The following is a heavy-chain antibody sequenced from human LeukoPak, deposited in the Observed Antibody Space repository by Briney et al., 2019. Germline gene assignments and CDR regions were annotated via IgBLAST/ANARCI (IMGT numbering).Heavy chain of an antibody. CDR3: ANQNPLDY. Sequence: GGSLRLSCAASGFTFSSYAMHWVRQAPGKGLEWVAVISYDGSNKYYADSVKGRFTISRDNSKNTLYLQMNSLRAEDTAVYYCANQNPLDYWGQGTLVTVSS. CDR1: GFTFSSYA. CDR2: ISYDGSNK. V-gene: IGHV3-30-3*01. D-gene: IGHD1-14*01. J-gene: IGHJ4*02.